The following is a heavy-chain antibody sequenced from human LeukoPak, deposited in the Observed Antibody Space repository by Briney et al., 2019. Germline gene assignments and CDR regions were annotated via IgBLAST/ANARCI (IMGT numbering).Heavy chain of an antibody. Sequence: PGGSLRLSCAASGFTFSSYSMSWVRQAPGKGLEWVSAISGSGGSTYYADSVKGRFTISRDNTKNTLYLQMNSLRAEDTAVYYCAELGRRGLWVGELLSAGNYFDYWGQGTLVTVSS. CDR1: GFTFSSYS. J-gene: IGHJ4*02. CDR3: AELGRRGLWVGELLSAGNYFDY. CDR2: ISGSGGST. V-gene: IGHV3-23*01. D-gene: IGHD3-10*01.